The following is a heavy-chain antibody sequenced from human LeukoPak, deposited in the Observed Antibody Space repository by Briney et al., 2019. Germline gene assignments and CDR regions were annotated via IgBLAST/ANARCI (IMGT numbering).Heavy chain of an antibody. CDR3: ARDLGYCSGGSCYGPFDY. D-gene: IGHD2-15*01. Sequence: PGRSLRLSCAASGFTFSSYAMHWVRQALGKGLEWVAVISYDGSNKYYADSVKGRFTISRDNSKNTLYLQMNSLRAEDTAVYYCARDLGYCSGGSCYGPFDYWGQGTLVTVSS. CDR2: ISYDGSNK. CDR1: GFTFSSYA. V-gene: IGHV3-30-3*01. J-gene: IGHJ4*02.